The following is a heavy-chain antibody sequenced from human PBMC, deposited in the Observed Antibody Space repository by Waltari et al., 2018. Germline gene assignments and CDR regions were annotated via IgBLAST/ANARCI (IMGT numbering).Heavy chain of an antibody. Sequence: QVQLQESGPGLVKPSATLSLTCTVSGYSISSDYYWGWIRRPPGKGLEWIGTISHSGPTHYNPSFKSRVTISVDTSKNQFSLKLNSVTAADTAVYYCTRVEYYDSSGYYVGAFDIWGQGTTVTVSS. CDR3: TRVEYYDSSGYYVGAFDI. D-gene: IGHD3-22*01. CDR2: ISHSGPT. CDR1: GYSISSDYY. V-gene: IGHV4-38-2*02. J-gene: IGHJ3*02.